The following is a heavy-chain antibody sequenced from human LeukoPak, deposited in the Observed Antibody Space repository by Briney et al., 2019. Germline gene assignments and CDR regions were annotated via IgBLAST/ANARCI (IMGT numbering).Heavy chain of an antibody. CDR1: GYTFTSYG. D-gene: IGHD2-15*01. Sequence: ASVKVSCKASGYTFTSYGISWARQAPGQGLEWMGWISAYNGNTNYAQKLQGRVTMTTDTSTSTAYMELRSLRSDDTAVYYCARAFVVVVAATGGPLDYWGQGTLVTVSS. CDR3: ARAFVVVVAATGGPLDY. CDR2: ISAYNGNT. V-gene: IGHV1-18*01. J-gene: IGHJ4*02.